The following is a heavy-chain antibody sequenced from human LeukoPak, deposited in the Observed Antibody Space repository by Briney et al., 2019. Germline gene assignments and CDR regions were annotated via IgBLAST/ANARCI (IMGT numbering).Heavy chain of an antibody. Sequence: ASVKVSCKASGYSSTDYYINWVRQAPGQGLEWMGWINPNHGGTHYAQKFQGRVTMTRDMSITTAYMELSSLRSDDTALYYCAFRESGAGTLLGWGQGTLVTVSS. V-gene: IGHV1-2*02. CDR3: AFRESGAGTLLG. CDR1: GYSSTDYY. CDR2: INPNHGGT. D-gene: IGHD6-13*01. J-gene: IGHJ4*02.